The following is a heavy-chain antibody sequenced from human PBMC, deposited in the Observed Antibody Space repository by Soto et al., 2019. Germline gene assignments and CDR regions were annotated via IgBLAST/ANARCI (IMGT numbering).Heavy chain of an antibody. CDR2: VNPNSGGT. CDR1: GYRFTGYH. V-gene: IGHV1-2*04. CDR3: ARENIFGVVREYYFDY. Sequence: ASVKDSCKASGYRFTGYHIHWVRQAPGQGLEWMGWVNPNSGGTNYAQKFQGCVTMTRDTSISTAYMELTRLTSDDTAVYYCARENIFGVVREYYFDYWGQGTLVTVSS. D-gene: IGHD3-3*01. J-gene: IGHJ4*02.